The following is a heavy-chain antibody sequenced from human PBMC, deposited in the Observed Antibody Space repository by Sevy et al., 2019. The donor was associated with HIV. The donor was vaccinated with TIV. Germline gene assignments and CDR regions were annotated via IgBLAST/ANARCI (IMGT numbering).Heavy chain of an antibody. D-gene: IGHD6-25*01. V-gene: IGHV4-39*01. Sequence: SETLSLTWTVSGASISSSGYYWGWIRQPPGKGLEWIASINYSGITFYNPSLKSRVTISADTSKNQFSLRLSSVTAADSSIYLCVGPKLTYTNGWHHFDYWGQGTVVTVSS. CDR2: INYSGIT. CDR3: VGPKLTYTNGWHHFDY. J-gene: IGHJ4*02. CDR1: GASISSSGYY.